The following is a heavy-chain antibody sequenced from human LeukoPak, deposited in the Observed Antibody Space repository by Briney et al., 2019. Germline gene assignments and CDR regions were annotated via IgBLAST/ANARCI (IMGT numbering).Heavy chain of an antibody. V-gene: IGHV3-23*01. CDR2: ISGSGGST. CDR1: GFAVSSNY. CDR3: AKWRNYYGSGSYVDY. J-gene: IGHJ4*02. D-gene: IGHD3-10*01. Sequence: GGSLRLSCAASGFAVSSNYMSWVRQAPGKGPEWVSAISGSGGSTYYADSVKGRFTISRDNSKNTLYLQMNSLRAEDTAVYYCAKWRNYYGSGSYVDYWGRGTLVTVSS.